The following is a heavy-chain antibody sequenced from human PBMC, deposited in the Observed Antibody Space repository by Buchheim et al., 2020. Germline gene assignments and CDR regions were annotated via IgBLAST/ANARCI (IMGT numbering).Heavy chain of an antibody. CDR3: GRDSWGIDY. J-gene: IGHJ4*02. CDR1: GFTFGDYN. V-gene: IGHV3-30-3*01. D-gene: IGHD7-27*01. Sequence: QVQLVESGGGVVQPGRSLRLSCAASGFTFGDYNMHWVRQTAGKGLEWLALISYDGNKKYYTDSVQDRFTISRDNSENDLYLPMNNLGPDDTAVYFCGRDSWGIDYWGRGTL. CDR2: ISYDGNKK.